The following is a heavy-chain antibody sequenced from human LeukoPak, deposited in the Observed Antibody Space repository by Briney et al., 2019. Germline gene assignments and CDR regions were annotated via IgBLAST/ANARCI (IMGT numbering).Heavy chain of an antibody. V-gene: IGHV3-74*01. Sequence: GGSLRLSCVASEFTFSSYWMHWVRQAPGKGLVWVSRINSDGSTTNYADSVEGRFTISRDNSKNTLYLQMNSLRAEDTAVYYCARGMSSGYYGPVDYWGQGTLVTVSS. CDR3: ARGMSSGYYGPVDY. CDR2: INSDGSTT. CDR1: EFTFSSYW. D-gene: IGHD3-22*01. J-gene: IGHJ4*02.